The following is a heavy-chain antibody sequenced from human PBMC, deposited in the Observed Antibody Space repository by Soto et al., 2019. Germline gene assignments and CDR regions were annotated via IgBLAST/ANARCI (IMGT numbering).Heavy chain of an antibody. D-gene: IGHD3-10*01. Sequence: QVQLVQSGAEVKRPGSSVKVSCKASGDTFTFYSINWVRQAPGLGLEWMGRINLILSMSNYAQRFQGRVTMTADKSTSTAYMELSSLRSEETAIYYCASSYGSGYRAFDYWGQGALVTVSS. CDR1: GDTFTFYS. CDR3: ASSYGSGYRAFDY. V-gene: IGHV1-69*02. CDR2: INLILSMS. J-gene: IGHJ4*02.